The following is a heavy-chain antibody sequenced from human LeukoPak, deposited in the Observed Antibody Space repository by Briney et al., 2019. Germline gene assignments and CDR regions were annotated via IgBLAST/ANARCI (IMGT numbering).Heavy chain of an antibody. Sequence: SVKASCKASGGTFSSYAISWVRQAPGQGLEWMGGIIPIFGTANYAQKFQGRVTITADESTSTAYMELSSLRSEDTAVYYCARDQQQLNDAFDIWGQGTMVTVSS. CDR1: GGTFSSYA. CDR2: IIPIFGTA. J-gene: IGHJ3*02. V-gene: IGHV1-69*13. D-gene: IGHD6-13*01. CDR3: ARDQQQLNDAFDI.